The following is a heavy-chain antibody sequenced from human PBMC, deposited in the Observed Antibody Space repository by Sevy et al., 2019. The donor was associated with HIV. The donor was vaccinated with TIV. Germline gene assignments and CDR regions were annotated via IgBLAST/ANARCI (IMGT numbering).Heavy chain of an antibody. CDR1: GYSFTNYW. V-gene: IGHV5-51*01. D-gene: IGHD3-22*01. Sequence: GESLKISCKGSGYSFTNYWIGWVRQVPGKGLEWMGIINPGDSDTRYSPSFQGQVTISADKSISTAYLQWSSLKASDTAMYYCARDGYYDSSAYYYFDYWGQGTLVTVSS. CDR2: INPGDSDT. CDR3: ARDGYYDSSAYYYFDY. J-gene: IGHJ4*02.